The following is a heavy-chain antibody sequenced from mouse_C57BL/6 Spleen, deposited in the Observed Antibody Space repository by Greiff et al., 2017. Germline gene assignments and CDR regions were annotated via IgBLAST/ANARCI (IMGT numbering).Heavy chain of an antibody. CDR2: IDPENGDT. J-gene: IGHJ2*01. Sequence: VQLQQSGAELVRPGASVKLSCTASGFNIKDDYMHWVKQRPEQGLEWIGWIDPENGDTEYASKFQGKATITADTSSNTAYLQLSSLTSEDTAVYCCASDGYYDYWGQGTTLTVSS. D-gene: IGHD2-3*01. CDR1: GFNIKDDY. V-gene: IGHV14-4*01. CDR3: ASDGYYDY.